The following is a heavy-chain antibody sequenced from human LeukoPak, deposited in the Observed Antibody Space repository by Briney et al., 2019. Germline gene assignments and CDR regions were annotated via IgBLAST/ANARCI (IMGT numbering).Heavy chain of an antibody. CDR1: GFTFSSYE. D-gene: IGHD6-19*01. CDR2: ISSSGSTI. J-gene: IGHJ4*02. V-gene: IGHV3-48*03. CDR3: ARFIAVAGSAFDY. Sequence: GGSLRLSCAASGFTFSSYEMNWVRQAPGKGLEWVSYISSSGSTIYYADSVKGRFTISRDNAKNSLYLQMNSLRAEDAAVYYCARFIAVAGSAFDYWGQGTLVTVSS.